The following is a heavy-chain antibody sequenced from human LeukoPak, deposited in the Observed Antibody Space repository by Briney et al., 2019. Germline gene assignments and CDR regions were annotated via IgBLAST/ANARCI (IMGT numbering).Heavy chain of an antibody. Sequence: ASVKVSCKASGYTFTSYDINWVRQVTGQGLEWMGWMNPNSGNTNYAQKLQGRVTVTTDTSTSTAYMELRSLRSDDTAVYYCARDYSSGWPNFDYWGQGTLVTVSS. J-gene: IGHJ4*02. D-gene: IGHD6-19*01. CDR3: ARDYSSGWPNFDY. CDR2: MNPNSGNT. V-gene: IGHV1-18*01. CDR1: GYTFTSYD.